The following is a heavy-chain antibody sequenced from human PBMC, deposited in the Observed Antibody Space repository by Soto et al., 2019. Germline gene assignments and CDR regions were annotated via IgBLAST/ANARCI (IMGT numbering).Heavy chain of an antibody. D-gene: IGHD3-16*01. CDR3: VRGGLRYQQSSYYFDV. V-gene: IGHV4-39*01. Sequence: QVQLQESGPGLVSPWGTPSLTCTVSGASISSSVYYWGWIRQAPGKGLEWIGSIDYIGNAYYNPSLKSRVTVPVETSKNQISLQLNSVTAADTAVHYCVRGGLRYQQSSYYFDVWGQGTLVTVSS. CDR2: IDYIGNA. J-gene: IGHJ4*02. CDR1: GASISSSVYY.